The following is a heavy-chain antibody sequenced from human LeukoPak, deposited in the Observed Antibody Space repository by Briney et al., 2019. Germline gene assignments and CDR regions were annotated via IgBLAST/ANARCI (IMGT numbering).Heavy chain of an antibody. Sequence: GGSLRPSCAASGFTFSSYWMSWVRQAPGKGLEWVANIKQDGSVKYYVDSVKGRFTISRDNAKNSLYLQMNSLRAEDTAVYYCARDSGWGSGSLDDWSGGTLVTVSS. V-gene: IGHV3-7*04. CDR3: ARDSGWGSGSLDD. J-gene: IGHJ4*02. CDR1: GFTFSSYW. CDR2: IKQDGSVK. D-gene: IGHD6-25*01.